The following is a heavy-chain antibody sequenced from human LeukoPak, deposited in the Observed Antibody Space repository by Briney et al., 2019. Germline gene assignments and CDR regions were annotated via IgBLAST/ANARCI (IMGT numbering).Heavy chain of an antibody. Sequence: PGRSLRLSCAASGFTFSSQSMNWVRQAPGKGLERVSYISSSSSTIYYADSVKGRFTISRDNAKNSLYLQMNSLRAEDTAVYYCARGAYYYEDWGQGTLVTVSS. CDR1: GFTFSSQS. CDR2: ISSSSSTI. CDR3: ARGAYYYED. D-gene: IGHD3-22*01. V-gene: IGHV3-48*01. J-gene: IGHJ4*02.